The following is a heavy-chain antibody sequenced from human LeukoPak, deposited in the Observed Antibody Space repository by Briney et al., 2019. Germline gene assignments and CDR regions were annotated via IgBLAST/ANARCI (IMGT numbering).Heavy chain of an antibody. D-gene: IGHD6-13*01. CDR2: ISAYNGNT. Sequence: ASVKVSCKASGYTFTSYGIRWVRQAPGQGLEWMGWISAYNGNTNYAQKLQGRVTMTTDTSTSTAYMELRSLRSDDTAVYYCARFDVGIAADKIDYWGQGTLVTVSS. CDR3: ARFDVGIAADKIDY. V-gene: IGHV1-18*01. J-gene: IGHJ4*02. CDR1: GYTFTSYG.